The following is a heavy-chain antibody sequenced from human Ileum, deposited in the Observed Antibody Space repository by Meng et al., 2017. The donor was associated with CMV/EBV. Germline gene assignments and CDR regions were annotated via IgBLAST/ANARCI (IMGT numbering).Heavy chain of an antibody. Sequence: SETLSLTCTVSGGSSSSSSYYWGWIRQPPGKGLEWIGSIYYSGSTYYHPSLKSRVTISVDTSKNQFSLKLSSVTAADTAVYYCARVGYDFWSGYPYYFDYWTHAPLVTVSS. CDR1: GGSSSSSSYY. J-gene: IGHJ4*01. CDR2: IYYSGST. CDR3: ARVGYDFWSGYPYYFDY. D-gene: IGHD3-3*01. V-gene: IGHV4-39*01.